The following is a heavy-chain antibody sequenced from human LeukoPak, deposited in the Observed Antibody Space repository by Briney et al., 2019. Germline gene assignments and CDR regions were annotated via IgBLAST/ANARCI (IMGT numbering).Heavy chain of an antibody. CDR1: GGSISSYY. D-gene: IGHD4-17*01. Sequence: PSETLSLTCTVSGGSISSYYWSWIRQPPGKGLEWIGYIYYSGSTNYNPSLKSRVTISVDTSKNQFSPRLSSVTAADTAVYYCARDLVTVTKGFDIWGQGTMVSVSS. CDR3: ARDLVTVTKGFDI. J-gene: IGHJ3*02. V-gene: IGHV4-59*01. CDR2: IYYSGST.